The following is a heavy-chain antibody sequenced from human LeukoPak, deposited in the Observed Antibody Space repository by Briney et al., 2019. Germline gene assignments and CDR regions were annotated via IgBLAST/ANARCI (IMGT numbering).Heavy chain of an antibody. V-gene: IGHV4-34*01. CDR1: GGSFSGYY. Sequence: SETLSLTCAVYGGSFSGYYWSWIRQPPGKGLEWIGEINHSGSTNYNPSLKSRVTISVDTSKNQFSLKLTSVTAADTAAFYCAAYDVSTGRPLDPWGQGTLVTVSS. D-gene: IGHD3/OR15-3a*01. CDR3: AAYDVSTGRPLDP. CDR2: INHSGST. J-gene: IGHJ5*02.